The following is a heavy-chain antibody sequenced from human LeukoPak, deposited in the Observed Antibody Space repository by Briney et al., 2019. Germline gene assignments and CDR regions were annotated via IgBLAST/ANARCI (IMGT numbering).Heavy chain of an antibody. CDR2: VSGSGDST. CDR3: AKDRKGSTSCYGCWFDH. J-gene: IGHJ5*02. V-gene: IGHV3-23*01. Sequence: GGSLRLSCAASGFTFSSYAMSWVRQAPGKGLDWVSAVSGSGDSTYYPDSVKGRFTISRDNSKNTLCLQMNSLRAEDTAVYYCAKDRKGSTSCYGCWFDHWGQGTLVTVSS. D-gene: IGHD2-2*01. CDR1: GFTFSSYA.